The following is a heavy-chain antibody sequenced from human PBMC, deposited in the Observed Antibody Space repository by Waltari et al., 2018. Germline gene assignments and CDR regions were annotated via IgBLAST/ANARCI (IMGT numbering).Heavy chain of an antibody. CDR2: IYYSGST. CDR1: GGSISSSSYY. Sequence: QLQLQESGPGLVKPSETLSLTCTVSGGSISSSSYYWGWVRKHPGKGLEWIGSIYYSGSTYYNPSLKSRVTISVDTSKNQFSLRVSSVTAADTAVFYCARMVRGYCSSTSCHTDHWGQGTLVTVSS. J-gene: IGHJ4*02. V-gene: IGHV4-39*07. D-gene: IGHD2-2*01. CDR3: ARMVRGYCSSTSCHTDH.